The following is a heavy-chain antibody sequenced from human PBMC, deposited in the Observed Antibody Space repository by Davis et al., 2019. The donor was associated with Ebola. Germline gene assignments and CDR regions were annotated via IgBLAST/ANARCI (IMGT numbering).Heavy chain of an antibody. D-gene: IGHD1-14*01. Sequence: SVKVSCKASGGTFSSYSISWVRQAPGQGLEWMGRIIPILGIANYAQKFQGRVTITADKSTSTAYMELSSLRSEDTAVYYCARGATGYYYYYGMDVWGQGTTVTVSS. V-gene: IGHV1-69*04. CDR1: GGTFSSYS. CDR2: IIPILGIA. CDR3: ARGATGYYYYYGMDV. J-gene: IGHJ6*02.